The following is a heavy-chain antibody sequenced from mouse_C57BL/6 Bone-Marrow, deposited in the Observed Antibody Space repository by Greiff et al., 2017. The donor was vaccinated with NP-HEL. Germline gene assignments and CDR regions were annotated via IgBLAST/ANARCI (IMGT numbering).Heavy chain of an antibody. CDR2: ISDGGSYT. V-gene: IGHV5-4*01. D-gene: IGHD1-1*01. CDR1: GFTFSSYA. Sequence: EVQVVESGGGLVKPGGSLKLSCAASGFTFSSYAMSWVRQTPEKRLEWVATISDGGSYTYYPDNVKGRFTISRDNAKNNLYLQMSHLKSEDTAMYYCARGLYYYGPPWFAYWGQGTLVTVSA. CDR3: ARGLYYYGPPWFAY. J-gene: IGHJ3*01.